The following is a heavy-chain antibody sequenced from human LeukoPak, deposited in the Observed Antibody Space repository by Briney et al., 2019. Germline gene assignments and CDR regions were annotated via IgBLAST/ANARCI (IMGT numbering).Heavy chain of an antibody. CDR1: GYTFTSYD. V-gene: IGHV1-8*01. Sequence: ASVKVSCKASGYTFTSYDINWVRQATGQGLEWMGWTNPNSGNTGYAQKFQGRVTMTRNTSISTAYMELSSLRSEDTAVYYCARGYCSSTSCYTRWFDPWGQGTLVTVSS. J-gene: IGHJ5*02. D-gene: IGHD2-2*02. CDR2: TNPNSGNT. CDR3: ARGYCSSTSCYTRWFDP.